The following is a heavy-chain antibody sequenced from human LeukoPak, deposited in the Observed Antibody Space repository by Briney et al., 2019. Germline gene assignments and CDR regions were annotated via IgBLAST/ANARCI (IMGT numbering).Heavy chain of an antibody. V-gene: IGHV3-49*04. CDR1: GFTFGDYA. Sequence: GGSLRLSCTAFGFTFGDYAMSWVRQAPGKGLEWVSFIRSKAYGGTTEYAASVKGRFTISKDDSKSIAYLHMNSLKTEDTAVYYCSSRYSGTRLDYWGQGTLVTVSS. J-gene: IGHJ4*02. D-gene: IGHD1-26*01. CDR2: IRSKAYGGTT. CDR3: SSRYSGTRLDY.